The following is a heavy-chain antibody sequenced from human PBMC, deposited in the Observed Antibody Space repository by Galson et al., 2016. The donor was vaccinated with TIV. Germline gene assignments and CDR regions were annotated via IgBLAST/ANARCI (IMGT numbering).Heavy chain of an antibody. D-gene: IGHD3-10*01. V-gene: IGHV3-49*03. Sequence: SLRLSCAVSGFRFGDNAISWFRQTPEKGLEWVGFIRSKPYGGTAEYAASVRGRFTISRDDSRSTAYMQMDSLKSEDTAVYYCARGRGEIWGPGTLVTVSS. CDR2: IRSKPYGGTA. CDR1: GFRFGDNA. J-gene: IGHJ4*02. CDR3: ARGRGEI.